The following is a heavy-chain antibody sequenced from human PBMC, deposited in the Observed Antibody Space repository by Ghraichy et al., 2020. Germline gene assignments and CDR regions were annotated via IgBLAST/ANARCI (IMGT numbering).Heavy chain of an antibody. CDR3: ARDYGDCSGGRCYAIPLDN. J-gene: IGHJ4*02. CDR1: GFTFKKYA. Sequence: GESLNISCAASGFTFKKYAMSWVRQAPGKGLEWVSGITDYGGTTYYADSVKGRFTISRDDSKNTLYLQMNSLRDEDTAVYYCARDYGDCSGGRCYAIPLDNWGQGTLVTVSS. D-gene: IGHD2-15*01. V-gene: IGHV3-23*01. CDR2: ITDYGGTT.